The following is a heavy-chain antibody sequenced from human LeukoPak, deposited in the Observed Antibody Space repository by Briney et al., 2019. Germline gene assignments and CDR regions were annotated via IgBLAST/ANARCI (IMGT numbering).Heavy chain of an antibody. CDR1: GCSISSHY. Sequence: SETLSLTCLVSGCSISSHYWTWIRQPPGKGLEWIGYISYSGSTNYNPSLKSRVTMSVDTSKNHFSLKLTSVTAADTAVYYCARDKVAVDGPRFDPWGQGTLVTVSS. V-gene: IGHV4-59*11. CDR3: ARDKVAVDGPRFDP. J-gene: IGHJ5*02. D-gene: IGHD6-19*01. CDR2: ISYSGST.